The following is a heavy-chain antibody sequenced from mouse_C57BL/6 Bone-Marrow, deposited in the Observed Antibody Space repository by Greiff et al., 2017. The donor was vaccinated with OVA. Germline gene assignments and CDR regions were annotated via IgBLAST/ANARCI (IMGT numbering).Heavy chain of an antibody. D-gene: IGHD2-4*01. CDR1: GYAFSSSW. CDR2: IYPGDGDT. CDR3: AREEDYDWYFDV. J-gene: IGHJ1*03. Sequence: QVQLKESGPELVKPGASVKISCKASGYAFSSSWMNWVKQRPGKGLEWIGRIYPGDGDTNYNGKFKGKATLTADKSSSTAYMQLSSLTSEDSAVYFCAREEDYDWYFDVWGTGTTVTVSS. V-gene: IGHV1-82*01.